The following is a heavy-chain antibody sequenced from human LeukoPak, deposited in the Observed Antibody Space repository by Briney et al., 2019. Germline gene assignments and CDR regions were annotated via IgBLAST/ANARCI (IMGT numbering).Heavy chain of an antibody. Sequence: GGSLRLSCAASGFTFSNYWMNWVRQAPGKGPEWVAIIKDDGSEKYYVDSVKGRFTISRDNAKNSLYLQMNSLRADDTAVYFCAGGAGFLIDYWGQGALVTVSS. CDR3: AGGAGFLIDY. V-gene: IGHV3-7*01. CDR1: GFTFSNYW. D-gene: IGHD2/OR15-2a*01. J-gene: IGHJ4*02. CDR2: IKDDGSEK.